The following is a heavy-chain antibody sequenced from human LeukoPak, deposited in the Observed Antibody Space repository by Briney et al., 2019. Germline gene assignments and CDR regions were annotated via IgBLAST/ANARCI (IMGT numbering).Heavy chain of an antibody. V-gene: IGHV3-49*04. D-gene: IGHD5-18*01. CDR1: GFNFGDHA. CDR2: IRSKAYRGTT. J-gene: IGHJ6*02. Sequence: GWSLRLSCTTSGFNFGDHAMTWVRQAPGKGLGWVGFIRSKAYRGTTEYAASVKGRFTISRDDSKSVVYLQMNSLKSEDTAVYYCSRGPIQLWVHNGVDVWGQGTTVTVSS. CDR3: SRGPIQLWVHNGVDV.